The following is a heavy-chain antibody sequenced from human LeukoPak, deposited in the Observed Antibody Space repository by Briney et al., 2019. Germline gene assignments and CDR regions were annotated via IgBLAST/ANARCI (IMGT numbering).Heavy chain of an antibody. V-gene: IGHV3-7*01. Sequence: PGGSLRLSCAASGFTFSSYWMSWVRQAPGKGLEWVANIKQDESEKYYVDSVKGRFTISRDNAKNSLYLQMNSLRAEDTAVYYCARDCSSTSCLPNFDYWGQGTLVTVSS. CDR3: ARDCSSTSCLPNFDY. CDR2: IKQDESEK. D-gene: IGHD2-2*01. CDR1: GFTFSSYW. J-gene: IGHJ4*02.